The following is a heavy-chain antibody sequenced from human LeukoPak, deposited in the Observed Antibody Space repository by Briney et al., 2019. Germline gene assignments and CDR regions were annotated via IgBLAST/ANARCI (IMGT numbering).Heavy chain of an antibody. V-gene: IGHV3-30*18. CDR2: ISYDGSNK. Sequence: PGGSLRLSCAASGFTFSSYGMHWVRQAPGKGLEWVAVISYDGSNKYYADSVKGRFTISRDNSKNTLYLQMNSLRAEDTAVYYCAKNLEMATIKPTTAPFDYWGQGTLVIASS. J-gene: IGHJ4*02. CDR3: AKNLEMATIKPTTAPFDY. CDR1: GFTFSSYG. D-gene: IGHD5-24*01.